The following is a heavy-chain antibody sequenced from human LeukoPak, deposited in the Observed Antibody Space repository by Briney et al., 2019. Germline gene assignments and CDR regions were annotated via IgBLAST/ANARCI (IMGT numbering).Heavy chain of an antibody. V-gene: IGHV1-2*02. CDR3: ARGGTIFGSGSNNALNDY. J-gene: IGHJ4*02. CDR1: GYTFTSYA. Sequence: ASVKVSCKASGYTFTSYAMNWVRQAPGQGLEWMGWINPNSGGAHYAQKFQGRVTMTRDTSISTAYMELSWLRSDDTAVYYCARGGTIFGSGSNNALNDYWGQGTLVTVSS. CDR2: INPNSGGA. D-gene: IGHD1-26*01.